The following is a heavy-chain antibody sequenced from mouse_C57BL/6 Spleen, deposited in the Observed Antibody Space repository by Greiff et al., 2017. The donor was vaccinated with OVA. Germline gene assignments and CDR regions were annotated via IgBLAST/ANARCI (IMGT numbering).Heavy chain of an antibody. CDR3: ARAYYDYDYWYFDV. CDR2: INPYNGGT. CDR1: GYTFTDYY. V-gene: IGHV1-19*01. J-gene: IGHJ1*03. Sequence: EVQLQQSGPVLVKPGASVKMSCKASGYTFTDYYMNWVKQSHGKSLEWIGVINPYNGGTSYNQKFKGKATLTVDKSSSTAYMELNSLTSEDSAVYYWARAYYDYDYWYFDVWGTGTTVTVSS. D-gene: IGHD2-4*01.